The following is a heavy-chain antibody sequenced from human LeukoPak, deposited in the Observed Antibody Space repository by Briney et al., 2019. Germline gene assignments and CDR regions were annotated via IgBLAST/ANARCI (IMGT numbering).Heavy chain of an antibody. Sequence: GGSLGLSCAASGFTVSSNYMSWVRQAPGKGLEWVSVIYSGGSTYYADSVKGRFTISRDNSKNTLYLQMNSLRAEDTAVYYCARNPGPGTLDNWGQGTLVTVSS. D-gene: IGHD6-13*01. CDR1: GFTVSSNY. CDR2: IYSGGST. J-gene: IGHJ4*02. CDR3: ARNPGPGTLDN. V-gene: IGHV3-66*01.